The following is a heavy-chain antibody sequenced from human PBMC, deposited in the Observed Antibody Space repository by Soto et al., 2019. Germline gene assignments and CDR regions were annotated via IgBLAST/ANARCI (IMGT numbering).Heavy chain of an antibody. V-gene: IGHV1-69*13. CDR2: IIPIFGTA. D-gene: IGHD5-12*01. CDR1: GGTFSSYS. CDR3: ASSVDIVATTQYYYYGIDV. Sequence: SVKVSCKASGGTFSSYSISWVRQAPGQGLEWMGGIIPIFGTANYAQKFQGRVTITADESTSTAYMELSSPRSEDTAVYYCASSVDIVATTQYYYYGIDVWGQGTTVTVSS. J-gene: IGHJ6*02.